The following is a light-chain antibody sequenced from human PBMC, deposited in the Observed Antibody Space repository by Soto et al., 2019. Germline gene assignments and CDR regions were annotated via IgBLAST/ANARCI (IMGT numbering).Light chain of an antibody. CDR3: CSYGGSSTLLI. CDR2: DVG. J-gene: IGLJ2*01. V-gene: IGLV2-11*01. Sequence: QSVLTQPRSVSGSPGQSVTISCTGTSSNVGGYDYVSWYQQHPGKAPKLMIYDVGKRPSGVPDRFSGSKSGNTASLTISGLQTEDDADYYSCSYGGSSTLLIFGGGTKLTVL. CDR1: SSNVGGYDY.